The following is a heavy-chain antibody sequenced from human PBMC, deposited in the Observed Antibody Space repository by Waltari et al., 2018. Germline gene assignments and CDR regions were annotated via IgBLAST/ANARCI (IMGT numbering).Heavy chain of an antibody. V-gene: IGHV6-1*01. Sequence: QVQLQQSGPELVKPSQTLSLTCDISGDSISSNGVAWNWIRQSPSRGLEWLGRTYYRSKWYNDYAVSVKSRITINPDTSKNQFSLQLNSVTPDDTALYCCARGRNSGFDYWGQGTLVTVSS. CDR1: GDSISSNGVA. CDR2: TYYRSKWYN. D-gene: IGHD2-15*01. CDR3: ARGRNSGFDY. J-gene: IGHJ4*02.